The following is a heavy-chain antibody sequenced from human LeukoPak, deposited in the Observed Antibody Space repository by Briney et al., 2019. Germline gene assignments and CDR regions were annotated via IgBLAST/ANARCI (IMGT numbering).Heavy chain of an antibody. Sequence: GGSLRLSCAASGFTFSLSAMNWVRQAPGKGLEWVSLFSSGDRGGDTFYAVSVRVRFSIYKDKSKNTLFLQMNSLRADDTAVYYCAKDFPASGWRGFDSWGQGTLVTVSS. V-gene: IGHV3-23*01. CDR2: FSSGDRGGDT. CDR3: AKDFPASGWRGFDS. J-gene: IGHJ4*02. CDR1: GFTFSLSA. D-gene: IGHD6-19*01.